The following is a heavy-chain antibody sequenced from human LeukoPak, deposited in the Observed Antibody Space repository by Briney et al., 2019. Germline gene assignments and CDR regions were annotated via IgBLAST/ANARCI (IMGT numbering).Heavy chain of an antibody. D-gene: IGHD5/OR15-5a*01. V-gene: IGHV4-39*01. CDR2: IYYGGST. Sequence: SETLSLTCTVPGGSISSSSYYWGWIRQPPGKGLEWIGTIYYGGSTYYNPSLKSRVTISVDTSKNQFSLKLSSVTAADTAVYYRARHLSSRQSPWYFDLWGRGTLVTVSS. CDR1: GGSISSSSYY. J-gene: IGHJ2*01. CDR3: ARHLSSRQSPWYFDL.